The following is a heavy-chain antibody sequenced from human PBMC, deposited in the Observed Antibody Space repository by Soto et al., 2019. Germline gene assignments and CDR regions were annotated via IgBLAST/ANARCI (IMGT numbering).Heavy chain of an antibody. CDR2: IYYSGST. D-gene: IGHD5-18*01. CDR1: GGSISSYY. CDR3: ARSSPSGGYSYGSWEAAMDV. J-gene: IGHJ6*03. V-gene: IGHV4-59*08. Sequence: SETLSLTCTVSGGSISSYYWSWIRQPPGKGLEWIGYIYYSGSTNYNPSLNSRVTISVDTSKNQFSLKLSSVTAADTAVYYCARSSPSGGYSYGSWEAAMDVWGKGTTVTVSS.